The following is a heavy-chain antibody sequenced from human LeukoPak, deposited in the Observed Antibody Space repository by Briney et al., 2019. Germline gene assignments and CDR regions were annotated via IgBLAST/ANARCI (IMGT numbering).Heavy chain of an antibody. CDR3: ARQSGSRYYYYGLDV. CDR2: IYYSGST. CDR1: GGSISSYY. J-gene: IGHJ6*02. Sequence: SETLSLTCTVSGGSISSYYWSWIRQPPGKGLEWIGDIYYSGSTNYNSSLKRRVTISVDTSKNQFSLKLTSVTAANTAVYYCARQSGSRYYYYGLDVWGQGTTVTVSS. V-gene: IGHV4-59*08. D-gene: IGHD3-10*01.